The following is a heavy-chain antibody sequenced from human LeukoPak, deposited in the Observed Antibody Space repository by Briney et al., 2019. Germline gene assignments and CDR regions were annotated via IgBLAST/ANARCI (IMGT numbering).Heavy chain of an antibody. CDR3: ARDWYDYVWGSYRYNVY. Sequence: QTGGSLRLSCAASGFTVSSNYMSWVRQAPGKGLEWVSVIYSGGSTYYADSVKGRFTISRDNSKNTLYLQMNSLRAEDTAVYYCARDWYDYVWGSYRYNVYWGQGTLVTVSS. V-gene: IGHV3-66*01. J-gene: IGHJ4*02. CDR1: GFTVSSNY. D-gene: IGHD3-16*02. CDR2: IYSGGST.